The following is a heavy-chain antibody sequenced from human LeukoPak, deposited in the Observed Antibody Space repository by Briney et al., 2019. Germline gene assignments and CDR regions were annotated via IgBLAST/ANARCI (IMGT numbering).Heavy chain of an antibody. CDR1: GGSISSYY. Sequence: PSETLSLTCTVSGGSISSYYWSWIRQPAGKGLEWIGRIYTSGSTNYNPSLKSRVTISVDTSKNQFSLKLSSVTAADTAVYFCARFSMLRGVDYWGQGTLVTVSS. CDR3: ARFSMLRGVDY. CDR2: IYTSGST. J-gene: IGHJ4*02. V-gene: IGHV4-4*07. D-gene: IGHD3-10*01.